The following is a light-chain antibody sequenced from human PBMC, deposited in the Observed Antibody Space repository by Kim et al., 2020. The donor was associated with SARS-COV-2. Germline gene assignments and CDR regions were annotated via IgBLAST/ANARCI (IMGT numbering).Light chain of an antibody. Sequence: IQMTQSPSSLSASVGDRVTITCRASQGINNYLAWFQQKPGKAPKSLIYGASSLQIGVPSKFSGSGSGTDFNLTIISLQTEDFATYYCQQYSSYPITFGQGTRLEIK. CDR1: QGINNY. CDR3: QQYSSYPIT. V-gene: IGKV1-16*02. CDR2: GAS. J-gene: IGKJ5*01.